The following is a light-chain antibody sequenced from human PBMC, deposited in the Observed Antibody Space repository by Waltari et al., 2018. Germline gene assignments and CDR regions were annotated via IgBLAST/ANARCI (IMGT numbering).Light chain of an antibody. Sequence: ETVMTQSPATLSVSPGERVTLSCRASQSVAGNLAWYQQKPGQAPRLLIYGASTRDTGIPARFSGSGSGTEFTLTISSLQSEDFAVYYCQQYNNWPRTFGQGTKLEI. CDR1: QSVAGN. J-gene: IGKJ2*01. CDR3: QQYNNWPRT. CDR2: GAS. V-gene: IGKV3-15*01.